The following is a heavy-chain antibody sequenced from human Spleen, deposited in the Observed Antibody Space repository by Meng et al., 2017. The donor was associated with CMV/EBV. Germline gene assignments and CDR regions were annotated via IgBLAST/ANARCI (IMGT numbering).Heavy chain of an antibody. V-gene: IGHV3-20*04. D-gene: IGHD6-6*01. CDR1: GFTFDDYG. J-gene: IGHJ4*02. CDR3: AREPWFSTSTGGDY. Sequence: GESLKISCADSGFTFDDYGMSWVRQAPGKGLEWVSGLNWNGGNTGYAGSVKGRFTIFRDNAKNLMYLQMKRLRPEDTAFYYCAREPWFSTSTGGDYWGRGILVTVSS. CDR2: LNWNGGNT.